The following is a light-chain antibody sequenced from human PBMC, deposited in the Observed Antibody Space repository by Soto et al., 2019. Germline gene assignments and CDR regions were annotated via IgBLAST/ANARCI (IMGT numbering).Light chain of an antibody. J-gene: IGLJ1*01. CDR3: NSYATISGYV. CDR2: DVS. CDR1: SSDVGGYKY. V-gene: IGLV2-14*03. Sequence: QSALTQPASVSGSPGQSITIYCTGTSSDVGGYKYVSWYQQLPGKAPKLMIYDVSNRPSGISNRFSGSKSGNTASLTISGLQPEDEADYYCNSYATISGYVFGTGTKLTVL.